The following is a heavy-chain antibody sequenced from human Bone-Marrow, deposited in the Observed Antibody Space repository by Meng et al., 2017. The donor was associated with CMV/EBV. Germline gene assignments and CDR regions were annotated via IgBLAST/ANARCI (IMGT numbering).Heavy chain of an antibody. Sequence: ESLKISCSVSGGSTDTEIYYWGWIRQPPGKGLEWIGSIYYSGTTFYNPSIKSRVTISVDTSKNQFSLTLMYVPATDTAVYYCARTVAARGDFDYWGRGTLVTVSS. J-gene: IGHJ4*02. CDR1: GGSTDTEIYY. CDR3: ARTVAARGDFDY. D-gene: IGHD6-19*01. V-gene: IGHV4-39*01. CDR2: IYYSGTT.